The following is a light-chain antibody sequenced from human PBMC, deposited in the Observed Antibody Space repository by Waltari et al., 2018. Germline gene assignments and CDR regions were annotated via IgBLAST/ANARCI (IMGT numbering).Light chain of an antibody. CDR2: WAS. V-gene: IGKV4-1*01. J-gene: IGKJ2*01. CDR3: QQYDDTPYT. CDR1: QSVLYSSNNKTY. Sequence: DIVMTQSPDSLAVSLGERATINCKSSQSVLYSSNNKTYLAWYQQKPGQAPKLLIYWASTRESGAPDRFRGSGSGKDFTLTISSLQAEDVAVYYCQQYDDTPYTFGQGTKLEIK.